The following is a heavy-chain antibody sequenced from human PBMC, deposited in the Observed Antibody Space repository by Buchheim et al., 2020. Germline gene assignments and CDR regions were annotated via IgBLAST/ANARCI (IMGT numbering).Heavy chain of an antibody. J-gene: IGHJ4*02. CDR1: GFTFSSYA. CDR3: ARDPNGSFDY. D-gene: IGHD1-26*01. Sequence: EVQLLDSGGGSVQPGGSLRLSCAASGFTFSSYAMSWVRQAPGKGLEWVSTITGGGVTTNYADSAKGRFTISRDNSKNMLYLQMSNLRAEDTALYYCARDPNGSFDYWGQGTL. V-gene: IGHV3-23*01. CDR2: ITGGGVTT.